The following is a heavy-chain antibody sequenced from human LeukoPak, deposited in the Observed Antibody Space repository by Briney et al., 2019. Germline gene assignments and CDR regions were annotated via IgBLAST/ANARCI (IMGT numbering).Heavy chain of an antibody. CDR2: IIPILGIA. CDR1: GYTFTSYD. D-gene: IGHD3-16*02. Sequence: SVKVSCKASGYTFTSYDISWVRQAPGQGLEWMGRIIPILGIANYAQKFQGRVTITADKSTSTAYMELSSLRSEDTAVYYCAVGTFTFGGVIVFDYWGQGTLVTVSS. V-gene: IGHV1-69*04. J-gene: IGHJ4*02. CDR3: AVGTFTFGGVIVFDY.